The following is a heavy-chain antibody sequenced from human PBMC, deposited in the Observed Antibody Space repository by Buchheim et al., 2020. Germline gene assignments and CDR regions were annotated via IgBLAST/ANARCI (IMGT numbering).Heavy chain of an antibody. CDR1: GFSFSSYW. CDR3: ARLPARGRDSYDFDY. V-gene: IGHV3-7*01. CDR2: IKQDGSEK. J-gene: IGHJ4*02. D-gene: IGHD3-16*01. Sequence: EVELVESGGGLVQPGGSLRLSCVASGFSFSSYWMSWVRQAPGKGLEWVANIKQDGSEKDYVDSVKGRFTISRDNAKNSLYVQMNSLRAEDTAVYYCARLPARGRDSYDFDYWGQGTL.